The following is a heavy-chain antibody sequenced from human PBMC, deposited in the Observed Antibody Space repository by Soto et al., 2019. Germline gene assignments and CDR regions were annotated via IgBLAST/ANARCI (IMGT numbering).Heavy chain of an antibody. Sequence: PSETLSLTCTVSGGSISSGDYYWSWIRQPPGKGLEWIGYIYYSGSTYYNPSLKSRVTISVDTSKNQFSLKLSSVTAADTAVYYCARDAYYYDSSGYYGHWGQGALVTVSS. J-gene: IGHJ4*02. CDR2: IYYSGST. CDR3: ARDAYYYDSSGYYGH. V-gene: IGHV4-30-4*01. CDR1: GGSISSGDYY. D-gene: IGHD3-22*01.